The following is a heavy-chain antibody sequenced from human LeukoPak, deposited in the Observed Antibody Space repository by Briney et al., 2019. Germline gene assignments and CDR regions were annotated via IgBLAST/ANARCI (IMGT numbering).Heavy chain of an antibody. D-gene: IGHD6-6*01. J-gene: IGHJ5*02. CDR3: VRGSVAGRQRAPPKEWFDP. V-gene: IGHV3-21*01. CDR2: ISSSSSYI. CDR1: TFTFSNFR. Sequence: GGSLRLSCADSTFTFSNFRMYWVRQAPGKGLEWVSTISSSSSYIYYADSVKGRFSISRDNAQNSLYLQMNSLRAEDTAVYYRVRGSVAGRQRAPPKEWFDPWGQGTLVTVSS.